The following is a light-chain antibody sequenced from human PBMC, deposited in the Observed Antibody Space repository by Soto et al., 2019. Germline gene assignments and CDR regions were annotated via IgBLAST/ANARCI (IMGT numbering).Light chain of an antibody. CDR1: QSISIY. CDR2: GAS. V-gene: IGKV3D-15*01. CDR3: QQYDRLPRI. J-gene: IGKJ2*01. Sequence: IGVTLCPSTLSDSTGDRVIISCRTSQSISIYLAWYQQKPGQAPKLLIYGASTRATGIPYRFSGSGSGTDFTLTISCLEPEDFAIYYCQQYDRLPRIFGQGTKVEIK.